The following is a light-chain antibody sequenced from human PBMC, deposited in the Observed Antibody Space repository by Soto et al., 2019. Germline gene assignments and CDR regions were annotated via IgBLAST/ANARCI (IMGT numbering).Light chain of an antibody. V-gene: IGKV1-8*01. CDR1: QGISSY. CDR3: KKYNSAPRT. J-gene: IGKJ3*01. Sequence: AIRVTQSPSSLSASTGDRVTITCRASQGISSYLAWYQQKPGKAPKLLIYAAYTLQSGVQSRFSGSGSGTDFTLTIKCLQSEEFATYFCKKYNSAPRTFGPGTKVDI. CDR2: AAY.